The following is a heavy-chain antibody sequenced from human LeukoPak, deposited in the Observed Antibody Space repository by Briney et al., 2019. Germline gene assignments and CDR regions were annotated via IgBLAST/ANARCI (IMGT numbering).Heavy chain of an antibody. D-gene: IGHD4-17*01. CDR1: GGSFSGYY. J-gene: IGHJ4*02. CDR2: INHSGST. Sequence: SETLSLTCAVYGGSFSGYYWSWVRQPPGKGLEWIGEINHSGSTNYNPSLKSRVTILGDTSKNQFSLKLSSVTAADTAVYYCARAYGDYGGLDYWGQGTLVTVSS. CDR3: ARAYGDYGGLDY. V-gene: IGHV4-34*01.